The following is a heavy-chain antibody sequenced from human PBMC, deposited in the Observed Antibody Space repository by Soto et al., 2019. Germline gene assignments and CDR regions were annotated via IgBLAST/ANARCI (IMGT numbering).Heavy chain of an antibody. CDR1: GGSINTGGFC. CDR2: RYYSEST. CDR3: ARTKCSGGSCYSWSLDY. D-gene: IGHD2-15*01. Sequence: PSGTLSLACTASGGSINTGGFCWCCIRQLPGKGLEWIGHRYYSESTYYNPSLKSRVSISLDTSKNQFSLKLSFVTAADTAMYYCARTKCSGGSCYSWSLDYWGQGTPVTVSS. J-gene: IGHJ4*02. V-gene: IGHV4-31*03.